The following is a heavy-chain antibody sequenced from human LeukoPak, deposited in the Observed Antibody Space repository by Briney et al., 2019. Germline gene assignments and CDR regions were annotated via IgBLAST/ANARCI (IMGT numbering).Heavy chain of an antibody. V-gene: IGHV3-33*01. Sequence: PGGSLRLSCAASGFTFSSYGMHWVRQAPGKGLEWVAVIWYDGSNKYYADSAKGRFTISRDNSKNTLYLQMNSLRAEDTAVYYCAREVVELRAFDYWGQGTLVTVSS. CDR1: GFTFSSYG. D-gene: IGHD1-7*01. CDR3: AREVVELRAFDY. J-gene: IGHJ4*02. CDR2: IWYDGSNK.